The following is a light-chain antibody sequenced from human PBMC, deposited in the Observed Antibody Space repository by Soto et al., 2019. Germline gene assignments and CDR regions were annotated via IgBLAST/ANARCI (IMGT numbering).Light chain of an antibody. CDR3: MLATQYPRA. CDR1: QSLLHRDGNTY. V-gene: IGKV2-24*01. CDR2: KIS. J-gene: IGKJ1*01. Sequence: DLVLTQAPRSSPVTLGQPASISCSSSQSLLHRDGNTYLSWLLQRPGQPPRLLIYKISKRFSGVADSFSGSGAETVFRLTITRVEAGDVGVYYCMLATQYPRAFGQGTKV.